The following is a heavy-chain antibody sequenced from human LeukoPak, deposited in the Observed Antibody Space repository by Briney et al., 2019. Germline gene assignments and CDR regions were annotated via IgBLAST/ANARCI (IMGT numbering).Heavy chain of an antibody. CDR2: INHSGST. Sequence: SSETLSLTCAVYGGSFSGYYWSWIRQPPGKGLEWIGEINHSGSTNYNPSLKSRVTISVDTSKNQFSLKLSSVTAADTAVYYCARGYWEYDFCSAARFDPWGQGTLVTVSS. D-gene: IGHD3-3*01. CDR1: GGSFSGYY. CDR3: ARGYWEYDFCSAARFDP. J-gene: IGHJ5*02. V-gene: IGHV4-34*01.